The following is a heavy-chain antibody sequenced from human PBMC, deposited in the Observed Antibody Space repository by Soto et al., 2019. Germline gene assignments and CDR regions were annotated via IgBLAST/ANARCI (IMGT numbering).Heavy chain of an antibody. CDR3: AKENSGYEK. J-gene: IGHJ4*02. V-gene: IGHV3-23*01. CDR2: ISSGGST. Sequence: GGSLRLSCAASGFTFSSYAMSWVRQAPGKGLEWVSAISSGGSTFFADSVKGRFSISRDNSKNTLYLQMNSLRAEDTAVYYCAKENSGYEKWGQGTLVTVSS. D-gene: IGHD5-12*01. CDR1: GFTFSSYA.